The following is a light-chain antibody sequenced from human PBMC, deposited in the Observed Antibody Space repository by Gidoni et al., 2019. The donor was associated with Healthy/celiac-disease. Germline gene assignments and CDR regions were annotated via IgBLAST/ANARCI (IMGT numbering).Light chain of an antibody. CDR2: KAS. Sequence: DLQMTQSPSTLSASVGDRVTITCRASQSISSWLAWYQQKPGKAPKLLIYKASSLESGVPSRFSGSGSGTEFTLTISSLQPDDFATYYCQQYNTDSSTFGQGTKLEIK. CDR1: QSISSW. V-gene: IGKV1-5*03. CDR3: QQYNTDSST. J-gene: IGKJ2*02.